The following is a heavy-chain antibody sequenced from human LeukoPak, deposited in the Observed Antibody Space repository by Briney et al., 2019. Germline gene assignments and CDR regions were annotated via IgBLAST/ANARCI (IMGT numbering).Heavy chain of an antibody. CDR2: ISGGST. Sequence: PGGSLGLSCAASGFTFSNHAMSWVRQAPGKGLEWVSAISGGSTYYADPVKGRFTISRDNSKDTLYLQMNSLRAEDTAVYYCAKDNYDSSGYYRDYYGMDVWGQGTTVTVSS. V-gene: IGHV3-23*01. J-gene: IGHJ6*02. CDR1: GFTFSNHA. CDR3: AKDNYDSSGYYRDYYGMDV. D-gene: IGHD3-22*01.